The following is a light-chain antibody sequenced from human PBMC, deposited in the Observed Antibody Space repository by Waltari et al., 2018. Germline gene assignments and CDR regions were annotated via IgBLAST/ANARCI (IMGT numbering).Light chain of an antibody. CDR2: AAS. CDR1: QSISSY. J-gene: IGKJ4*01. Sequence: DIQMTQSPSSLSASLGDSVTITCRASQSISSYLNWYQQKPGVAPKLLSYAASSLRNGVPSRFSGSGSGTDFSLTISSLQPEDFATYYCQQSFSTPLTFGGGTKVEIK. V-gene: IGKV1-39*01. CDR3: QQSFSTPLT.